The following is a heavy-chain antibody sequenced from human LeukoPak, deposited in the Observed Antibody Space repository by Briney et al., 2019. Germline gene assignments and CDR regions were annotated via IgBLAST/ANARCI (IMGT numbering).Heavy chain of an antibody. CDR1: SGSISSSTYY. J-gene: IGHJ5*02. Sequence: PSETLSLTCTVSSGSISSSTYYWGWVRQPPGKGLEWIGSVSYSGTTYYNTPLRSRVTISIDTSRNQFSLKVTSVTAADTAVYYCARETPAVRNNCFDPWGQGTLVTVSS. CDR2: VSYSGTT. CDR3: ARETPAVRNNCFDP. D-gene: IGHD2-2*01. V-gene: IGHV4-39*02.